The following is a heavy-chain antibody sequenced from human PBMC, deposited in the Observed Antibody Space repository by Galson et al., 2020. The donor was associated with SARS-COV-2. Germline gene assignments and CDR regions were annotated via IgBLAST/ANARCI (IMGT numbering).Heavy chain of an antibody. Sequence: SETLSLPCTISGSMSDYYWSWIRQSPGRGLEWIAYIRSSGRTNYHASLKRRITISVDTSRNQFYLRMTSMTAADTALYYCARHPKYDRDGYQDAFDIWGQGTVVTVSS. CDR3: ARHPKYDRDGYQDAFDI. CDR2: IRSSGRT. CDR1: GSMSDYY. J-gene: IGHJ3*02. D-gene: IGHD3-22*01. V-gene: IGHV4-59*08.